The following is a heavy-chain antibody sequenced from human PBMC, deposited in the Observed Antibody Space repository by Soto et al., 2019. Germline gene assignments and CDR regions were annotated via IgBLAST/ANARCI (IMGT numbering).Heavy chain of an antibody. J-gene: IGHJ6*02. CDR2: INTAGSTK. CDR1: GFIFSNFE. CDR3: ARAECSSPDCLTAYYSYGLDV. D-gene: IGHD3-9*01. Sequence: WGSLRLSCAASGFIFSNFEMHWVRQAPGKGLEWVSYINTAGSTKYYAESVKGRFTISRDNARNSLFLQMNSLRAEDTAVYYCARAECSSPDCLTAYYSYGLDVWGQGSTVTVSS. V-gene: IGHV3-48*03.